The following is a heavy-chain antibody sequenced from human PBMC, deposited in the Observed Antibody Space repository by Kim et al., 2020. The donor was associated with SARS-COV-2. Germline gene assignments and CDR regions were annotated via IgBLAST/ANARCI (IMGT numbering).Heavy chain of an antibody. J-gene: IGHJ4*02. CDR3: ARGLSIVTGYDDY. D-gene: IGHD3-9*01. V-gene: IGHV4-34*01. Sequence: YTPSVKSRVTISVDTSKNQFSLKLSSVTAADTAVYYCARGLSIVTGYDDYWGQGTLVTVSS.